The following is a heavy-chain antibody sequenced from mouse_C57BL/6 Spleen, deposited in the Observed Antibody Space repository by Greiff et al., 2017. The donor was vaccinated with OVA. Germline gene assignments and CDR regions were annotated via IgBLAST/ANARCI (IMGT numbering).Heavy chain of an antibody. CDR1: GFSLTSYG. Sequence: VKLQESGPGLVAPSQSLSITCTVSGFSLTSYGVSWVRQPPGKGLEWLGVIWGDGSTNYHSALISRLSISKDNSKSQVFLKLNSLQTDDTATYYCAKPVFDGYYEGGSYAMDYWGQGTSVTVSS. CDR3: AKPVFDGYYEGGSYAMDY. CDR2: IWGDGST. J-gene: IGHJ4*01. D-gene: IGHD2-3*01. V-gene: IGHV2-3*01.